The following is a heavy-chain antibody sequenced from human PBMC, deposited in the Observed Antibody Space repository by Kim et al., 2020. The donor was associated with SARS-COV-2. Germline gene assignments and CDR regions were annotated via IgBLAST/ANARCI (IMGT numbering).Heavy chain of an antibody. J-gene: IGHJ4*02. Sequence: KDSQKFQGRVTITRDTSASTAYMELSSLRSEDTAVYYCARYSSSWYAIDYWGQGTLVTVSS. CDR3: ARYSSSWYAIDY. D-gene: IGHD6-13*01. V-gene: IGHV1-3*01.